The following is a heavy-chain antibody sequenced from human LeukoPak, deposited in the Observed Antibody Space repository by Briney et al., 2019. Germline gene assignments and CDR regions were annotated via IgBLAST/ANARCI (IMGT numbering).Heavy chain of an antibody. J-gene: IGHJ3*02. CDR3: ARSLRWLGAFDI. CDR1: GGSISSYY. V-gene: IGHV4-59*04. Sequence: PSETLSLTCTVSGGSISSYYWSWIRQPPGKGLEWIGYIYYRGSTYYNPSLKSRVTMSVDTSKNQFSLKLSSVTAADTAVYYCARSLRWLGAFDIWGQGTMVTVSS. D-gene: IGHD4-23*01. CDR2: IYYRGST.